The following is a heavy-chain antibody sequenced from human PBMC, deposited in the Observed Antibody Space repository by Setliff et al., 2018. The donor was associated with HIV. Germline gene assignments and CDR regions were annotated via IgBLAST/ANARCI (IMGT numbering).Heavy chain of an antibody. CDR3: ARCSGSYPCDGMDV. CDR1: GYRFTSYW. V-gene: IGHV5-51*01. D-gene: IGHD1-26*01. J-gene: IGHJ6*02. CDR2: IYPSDSDT. Sequence: GESLKISCKGFGYRFTSYWIGWARHMPGKGLEWMGIIYPSDSDTRYSPSFQGQVTISADKSISIAYLQWNSLKASDTAMYYCARCSGSYPCDGMDVRGQGTTVTVSS.